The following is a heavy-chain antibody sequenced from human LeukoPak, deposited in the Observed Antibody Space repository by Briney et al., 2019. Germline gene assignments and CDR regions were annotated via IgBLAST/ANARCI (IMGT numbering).Heavy chain of an antibody. CDR1: GYIFTNYD. D-gene: IGHD3-10*01. V-gene: IGHV1-69*13. Sequence: ASVKVSCKTSGYIFTNYDINWVRQAPGQGLEWMGGIIPIFGTTNYAQKFQGRVMITADESTSTAYMEPSSLRSEDTAVYYCARANMVRGVIIEYYFDYWGQGTLVTVSS. CDR2: IIPIFGTT. J-gene: IGHJ4*02. CDR3: ARANMVRGVIIEYYFDY.